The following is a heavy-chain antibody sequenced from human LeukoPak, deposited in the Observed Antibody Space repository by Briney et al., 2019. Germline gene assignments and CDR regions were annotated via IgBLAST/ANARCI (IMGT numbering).Heavy chain of an antibody. J-gene: IGHJ5*02. CDR1: GFTFSSYE. V-gene: IGHV3-48*03. Sequence: PGGSLRLSCAASGFTFSSYEMNWVRQAPGKGLEWVSYISSSGSTIYYADSVKGRFTISRDNVKNSLFLQMNSLRAEDTAVYYCAREVPTNNWFDPWGQGTLVTVSS. D-gene: IGHD4-11*01. CDR2: ISSSGSTI. CDR3: AREVPTNNWFDP.